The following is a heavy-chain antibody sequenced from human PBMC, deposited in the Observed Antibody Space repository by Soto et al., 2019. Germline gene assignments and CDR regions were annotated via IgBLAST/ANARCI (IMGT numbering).Heavy chain of an antibody. CDR2: INSDGGST. CDR1: GFTFSSYW. V-gene: IGHV3-74*01. J-gene: IGHJ4*02. Sequence: GSLRLSCAASGFTFSSYWMHWVRQAPGKGLVWVSRINSDGGSTSYADSVKGRFTISRDNAKNTLYLQLNSLRAEDTAVYYCARENCSGGSCYGTNANFDYWGQGTLVTVSS. D-gene: IGHD2-15*01. CDR3: ARENCSGGSCYGTNANFDY.